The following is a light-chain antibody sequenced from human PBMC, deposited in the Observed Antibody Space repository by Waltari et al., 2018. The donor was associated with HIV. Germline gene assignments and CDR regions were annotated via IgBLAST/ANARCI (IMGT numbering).Light chain of an antibody. CDR3: SSYTTFNTII. CDR1: GAEVGAYNY. CDR2: DVA. Sequence: QSALTQPASVSGSPGQPITISCAGTGAEVGAYNYFAWYQKLPDTVPKLIIYDVASRPSGVSDRFSGSKSGNTASLTISGLQAEDAGDYYCSSYTTFNTIIFGGGTKLTVL. J-gene: IGLJ2*01. V-gene: IGLV2-14*03.